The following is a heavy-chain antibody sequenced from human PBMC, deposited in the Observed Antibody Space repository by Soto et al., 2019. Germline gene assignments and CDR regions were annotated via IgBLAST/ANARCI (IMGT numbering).Heavy chain of an antibody. J-gene: IGHJ5*02. CDR2: IVPMFGTT. Sequence: QVQLVQSGAEMKKPGSSVKVSCKASGGTFNNYAISWVRQAPGQGLEWMGVIVPMFGTTDYAQKFQGRVTITADGSTSTAYMELRSLRSEDSAVYYGAKLGERSWFEPWGQGSLVTVSS. CDR3: AKLGERSWFEP. CDR1: GGTFNNYA. V-gene: IGHV1-69*01. D-gene: IGHD3-3*02.